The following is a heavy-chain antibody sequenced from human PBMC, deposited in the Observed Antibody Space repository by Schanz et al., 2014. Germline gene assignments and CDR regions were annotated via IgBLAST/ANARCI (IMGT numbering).Heavy chain of an antibody. CDR1: GFAFSVYG. V-gene: IGHV3-33*06. Sequence: QVQMVESGGGVVQPGRSLRLSCAASGFAFSVYGMHWVRQAPGKGLEWVSGFIVDSGNTYYAGSVKGRFSISRDYSKTTLSLQMNSLRAEDTAVYYCAKGLYYDNTGGGFDYWGQGTLVTVSS. J-gene: IGHJ4*02. CDR2: FIVDSGNT. D-gene: IGHD3-16*01. CDR3: AKGLYYDNTGGGFDY.